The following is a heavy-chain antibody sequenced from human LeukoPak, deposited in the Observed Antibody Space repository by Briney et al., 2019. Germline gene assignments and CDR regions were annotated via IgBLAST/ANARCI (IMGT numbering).Heavy chain of an antibody. CDR3: ARGGHCTNGVCYSFEY. Sequence: GASVKVSCKASGYTFTGYYMHWVRQAPGQGLEWMGWINPNSGGTNYAQKLQGRVTMTTDTSTSTGYMELRSLRSDDTAVYYCARGGHCTNGVCYSFEYWGQGTLVTVSS. J-gene: IGHJ4*02. CDR1: GYTFTGYY. D-gene: IGHD2-8*01. CDR2: INPNSGGT. V-gene: IGHV1-2*02.